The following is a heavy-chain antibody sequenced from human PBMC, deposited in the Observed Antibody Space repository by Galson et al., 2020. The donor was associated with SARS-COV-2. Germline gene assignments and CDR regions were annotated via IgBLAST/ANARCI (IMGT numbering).Heavy chain of an antibody. CDR1: GGSITNGGYY. CDR3: ARDRGRIGLWKTGGGLDY. J-gene: IGHJ4*02. V-gene: IGHV4-31*03. D-gene: IGHD3-10*01. Sequence: ASETLSLTCTVSGGSITNGGYYWNWIRQHPGKGPEWIGDIPDSGSTHYNPSLKSRVTISVDTSKNQFSLNLRSMTAADTAVYYCARDRGRIGLWKTGGGLDYWGRVSLVTVSS. CDR2: IPDSGST.